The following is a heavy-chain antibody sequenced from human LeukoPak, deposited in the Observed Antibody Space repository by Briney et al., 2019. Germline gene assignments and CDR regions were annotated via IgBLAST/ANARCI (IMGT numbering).Heavy chain of an antibody. V-gene: IGHV3-23*01. Sequence: GGFLRLSCAASGFTFSSYAMSWVRQAPGKGLEWVSAISGSGGSTYYADSVKGRFTISRDNSKNTLYLQMNSLRAEDTAVYYCAKCGVVPAAKYYYYYYGMDVWGQGTTVTVSS. CDR2: ISGSGGST. CDR3: AKCGVVPAAKYYYYYYGMDV. J-gene: IGHJ6*02. D-gene: IGHD2-2*01. CDR1: GFTFSSYA.